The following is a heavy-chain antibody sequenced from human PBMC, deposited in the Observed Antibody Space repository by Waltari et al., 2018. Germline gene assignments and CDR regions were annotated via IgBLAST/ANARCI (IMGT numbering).Heavy chain of an antibody. CDR1: GIMFRNYG. CDR2: IRFDGSLK. CDR3: ARDLTPKQDDYAFDY. J-gene: IGHJ4*02. V-gene: IGHV3-30*02. Sequence: QVQLVESGGGVVQPGGSVRLSCVASGIMFRNYGMHWVRQAPGKGLEWVAFIRFDGSLKDYTDSVSGRFTISRDNSKDTLSLQMDSLRAEDTAVYYCARDLTPKQDDYAFDYWGQGALVTVSS. D-gene: IGHD4-17*01.